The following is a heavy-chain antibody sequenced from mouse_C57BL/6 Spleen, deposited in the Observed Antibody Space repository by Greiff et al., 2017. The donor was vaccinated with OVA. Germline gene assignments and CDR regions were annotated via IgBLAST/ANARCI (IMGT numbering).Heavy chain of an antibody. V-gene: IGHV6-3*01. CDR1: GFTFSNYW. Sequence: EVQVVESGGGLVQPGGSMKLSCVASGFTFSNYWMNWVRQSPEKGLEWVAQIRLKSDNYATHYAESVKGRFTISRDDSKSSVYLQMNNLRAEDTGIYYCTDYDAPYAMDYWGQGTSVTVSS. D-gene: IGHD2-4*01. CDR3: TDYDAPYAMDY. J-gene: IGHJ4*01. CDR2: IRLKSDNYAT.